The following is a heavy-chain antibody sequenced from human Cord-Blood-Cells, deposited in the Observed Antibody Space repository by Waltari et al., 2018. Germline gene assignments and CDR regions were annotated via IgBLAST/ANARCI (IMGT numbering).Heavy chain of an antibody. D-gene: IGHD3-3*01. Sequence: QVQLQESGPGLVKPSETLSLTCAVSGYSISSGYYWGWIRQPPGKGLEWIGSIYHSGSTYSNPCRKSRVTRSVDTSKSQCSLKLSSVTAADTAVYYGARERGITYYDFWSGYYQLDYWGQGTLVTVSS. CDR2: IYHSGST. J-gene: IGHJ4*02. CDR1: GYSISSGYY. CDR3: ARERGITYYDFWSGYYQLDY. V-gene: IGHV4-38-2*02.